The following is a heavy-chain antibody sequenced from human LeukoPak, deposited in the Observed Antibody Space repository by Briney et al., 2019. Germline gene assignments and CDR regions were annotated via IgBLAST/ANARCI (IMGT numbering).Heavy chain of an antibody. J-gene: IGHJ6*02. V-gene: IGHV1-2*02. CDR1: GYTFTGYY. Sequence: ASVKVSCKASGYTFTGYYMHWVRQAPGQGLEWMGWINPNSGGTNYAQKFQGRATMTRDTSISTAYMELSRLRSDDTAVYYCAYRGYSGYDEIYYYYGMDVWGQGTTVTVSS. CDR3: AYRGYSGYDEIYYYYGMDV. CDR2: INPNSGGT. D-gene: IGHD5-12*01.